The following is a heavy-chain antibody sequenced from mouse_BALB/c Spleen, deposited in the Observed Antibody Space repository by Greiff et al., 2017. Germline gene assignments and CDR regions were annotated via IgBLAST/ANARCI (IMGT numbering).Heavy chain of an antibody. V-gene: IGHV5-17*02. Sequence: EVKVVESGGGLVQPGGSRKLSCAASGFTFSSFGMHWVRQAPEKGLEWVAYISSGSSTIYYADTVKGRFTISRDNPKNTLFLQMTSLRSEDTAMYYCARGDYGYEDWYFDVWGAGTTVTVSS. CDR1: GFTFSSFG. J-gene: IGHJ1*01. CDR2: ISSGSSTI. D-gene: IGHD1-2*01. CDR3: ARGDYGYEDWYFDV.